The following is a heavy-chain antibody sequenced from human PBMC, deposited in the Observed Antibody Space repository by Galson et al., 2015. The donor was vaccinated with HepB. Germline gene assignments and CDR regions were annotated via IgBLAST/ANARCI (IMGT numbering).Heavy chain of an antibody. CDR1: GFSLSNARMG. Sequence: PGLGKPTQTLTLTCTVSGFSLSNARMGVSWVRQPPGKSLEWLSHIFSDDGKCYSTTLKSRLTISKDTSKSQVVLTMTTIEPVDTATYHSARSQDYYDSSGYPSPLEYWGQGTLVTVSS. V-gene: IGHV2-26*01. CDR3: ARSQDYYDSSGYPSPLEY. J-gene: IGHJ4*02. CDR2: IFSDDGK. D-gene: IGHD3-22*01.